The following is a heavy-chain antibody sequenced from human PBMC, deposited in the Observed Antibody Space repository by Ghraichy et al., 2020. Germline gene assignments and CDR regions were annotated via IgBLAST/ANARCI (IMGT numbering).Heavy chain of an antibody. V-gene: IGHV4-4*07. CDR1: GGSISSYY. CDR3: ARTMPAYCSGGSCTPHWYFDL. CDR2: IYTSGST. D-gene: IGHD2-15*01. Sequence: SETLSLTCTVSGGSISSYYWSWIRQPAGKGLEWIGRIYTSGSTNYNPSLKSRVTMSVDTSKNQFSLKLSSVTAADTAVYYCARTMPAYCSGGSCTPHWYFDLWGRGTLVTVSS. J-gene: IGHJ2*01.